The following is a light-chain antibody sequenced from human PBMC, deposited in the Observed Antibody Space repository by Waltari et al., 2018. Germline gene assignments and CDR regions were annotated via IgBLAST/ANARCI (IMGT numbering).Light chain of an antibody. CDR1: NIDVGGYDY. J-gene: IGLJ1*01. CDR2: NVS. Sequence: QPTLPPPASVSGSPGQSLTLSSTGTNIDVGGYDYVSWYQQHPGKAPKLIIYNVSIRPSGVSFRFSGSKSANVASLTISGLLPEDEADYYCSSYTSDSTYVFGTGSKVTVL. V-gene: IGLV2-14*01. CDR3: SSYTSDSTYV.